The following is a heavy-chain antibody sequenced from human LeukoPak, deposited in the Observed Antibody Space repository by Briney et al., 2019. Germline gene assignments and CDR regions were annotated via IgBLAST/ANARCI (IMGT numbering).Heavy chain of an antibody. D-gene: IGHD3-10*01. CDR2: IKTDGSST. J-gene: IGHJ4*02. CDR1: GFTFSSYW. CDR3: ARTVPGYLFDY. Sequence: GGSLRLSCAASGFTFSSYWMHWVRQAPGKGLVWVSRIKTDGSSTSYADSVKGRFTISRDNAKNTLYLQMNSLRAGDTAVYYCARTVPGYLFDYWGQGTLVTVSS. V-gene: IGHV3-74*01.